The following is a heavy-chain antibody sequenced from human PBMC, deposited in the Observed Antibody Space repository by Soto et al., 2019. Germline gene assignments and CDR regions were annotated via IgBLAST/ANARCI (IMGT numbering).Heavy chain of an antibody. J-gene: IGHJ6*02. Sequence: EVQLVESGGGLVQPGGSLRLSCAASGFTFSSYSMNWVRQAPGKGLEWVSYISSSSSTIYYADSGKGRFTISRDNAKNSLYLQMNSLRDEDTAVYYCARDGHYDILTGYYYYGMDVWGQGTTVTVSS. CDR3: ARDGHYDILTGYYYYGMDV. D-gene: IGHD3-9*01. CDR2: ISSSSSTI. V-gene: IGHV3-48*02. CDR1: GFTFSSYS.